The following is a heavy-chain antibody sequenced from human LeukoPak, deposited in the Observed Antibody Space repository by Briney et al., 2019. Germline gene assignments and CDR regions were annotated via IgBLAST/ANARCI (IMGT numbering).Heavy chain of an antibody. CDR1: GFNFQYAW. Sequence: GGSLRLSCAGSGFNFQYAWMTWVRQAPGKGPEWVGRIKSKRDGETTDYTTLVKSRFSISRDDSKNTVYLQMNSLRTEDTAVYYCTSLVGSPTYWGQGTLVAVSS. J-gene: IGHJ4*02. D-gene: IGHD4-23*01. CDR3: TSLVGSPTY. CDR2: IKSKRDGETT. V-gene: IGHV3-15*01.